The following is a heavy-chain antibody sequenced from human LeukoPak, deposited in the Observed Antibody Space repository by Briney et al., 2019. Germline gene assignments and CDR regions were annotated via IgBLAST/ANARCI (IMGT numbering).Heavy chain of an antibody. J-gene: IGHJ3*02. CDR2: LYYSGST. D-gene: IGHD2-21*02. Sequence: TLSLTCTVSGGPISSGDYYWSWIRQPPGKGLEWIGYLYYSGSTYYNPSLKSRVTISVDTSKNQFSLKLSSVTAADTAVYYCARLPPAYCGGDCYSGAFDIWGQGTMVTVSS. V-gene: IGHV4-30-4*01. CDR1: GGPISSGDYY. CDR3: ARLPPAYCGGDCYSGAFDI.